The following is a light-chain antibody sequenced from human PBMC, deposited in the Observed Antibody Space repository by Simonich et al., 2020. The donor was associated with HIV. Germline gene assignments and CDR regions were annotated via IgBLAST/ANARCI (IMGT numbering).Light chain of an antibody. CDR3: MQGTHWPPFT. V-gene: IGKV2-29*02. CDR1: QSLVHSDGKTY. J-gene: IGKJ3*01. Sequence: DVVMTQSPLSLPVTLGQPASISCRSSQSLVHSDGKTYLYWYLQKPGQSPQVLIYEVSSRVSGVPDRCSGSGSGTDFTLKISRVEAEDVGVYYCMQGTHWPPFTFGPGTKVDIK. CDR2: EVS.